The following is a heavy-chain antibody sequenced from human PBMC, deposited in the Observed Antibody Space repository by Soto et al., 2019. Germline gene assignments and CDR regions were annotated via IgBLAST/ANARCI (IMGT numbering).Heavy chain of an antibody. V-gene: IGHV3-23*01. Sequence: PGGSLRLSCAASGFTFSSFALSWVRQAPGKGLEWVSAISGSGDGTDYVDSVKGRFTISRDNSKNTLYLQMNSLRAEDTAVYYCAGPGYSSQDYWGQGALVTVSS. CDR3: AGPGYSSQDY. CDR2: ISGSGDGT. D-gene: IGHD5-18*01. J-gene: IGHJ4*02. CDR1: GFTFSSFA.